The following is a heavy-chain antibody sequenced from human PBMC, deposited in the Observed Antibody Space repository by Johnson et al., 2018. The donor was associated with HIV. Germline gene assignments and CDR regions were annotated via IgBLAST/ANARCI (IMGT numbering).Heavy chain of an antibody. CDR1: GFTFSDYY. V-gene: IGHV3-11*04. Sequence: QVQLVESGGGLVKPGGSLRLSCAASGFTFSDYYMSWIRQAPGKGLEWVSYISSSGSTIYYAASVKGRLTIPRDNAKNSLYLQMNSLRAEDTAVYYCARERGEGGSYYSFRRDAFDIWGQGTMVTVSS. J-gene: IGHJ3*02. D-gene: IGHD1-26*01. CDR3: ARERGEGGSYYSFRRDAFDI. CDR2: ISSSGSTI.